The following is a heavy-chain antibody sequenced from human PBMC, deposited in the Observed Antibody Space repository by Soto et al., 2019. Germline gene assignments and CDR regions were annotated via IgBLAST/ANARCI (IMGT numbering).Heavy chain of an antibody. V-gene: IGHV1-18*01. J-gene: IGHJ6*02. CDR3: ARMAWDRYQLSYYYYYYGMDV. D-gene: IGHD2-2*01. CDR2: ISAYNGNT. CDR1: GYTFTSYG. Sequence: ASVKVSCKASGYTFTSYGISWVRQAPGQGLEWMGWISAYNGNTNYAQKLQGRVTMTTDTSTSTAYMELRSLRSDDTAVYYCARMAWDRYQLSYYYYYYGMDVWGQGTTVTVSS.